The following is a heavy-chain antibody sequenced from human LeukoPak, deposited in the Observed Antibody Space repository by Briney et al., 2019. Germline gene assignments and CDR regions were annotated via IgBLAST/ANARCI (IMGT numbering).Heavy chain of an antibody. CDR3: AGDYGEYYYGMDV. J-gene: IGHJ6*02. CDR1: GFTFSSYG. V-gene: IGHV3-30*03. CDR2: ISYDGSNK. D-gene: IGHD4-17*01. Sequence: GGSLRLSCAASGFTFSSYGMHWVRQAPGKGLEWVAVISYDGSNKYHADSVKGRFTISRDNSKNTLYLQMNSLRAEDTAVYYCAGDYGEYYYGMDVWGQGTTVTVSS.